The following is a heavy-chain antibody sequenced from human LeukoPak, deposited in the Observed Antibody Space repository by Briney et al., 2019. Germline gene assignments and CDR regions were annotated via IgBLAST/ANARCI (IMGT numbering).Heavy chain of an antibody. V-gene: IGHV3-74*01. Sequence: GGSLRLSCAASRFTFSNYWMHWVRQAPGKGLVWVSRINSDGINTSYADSVKGRFTISRDNAKNTLNLQMNSLRAEDTAVYYCARDLGQYYDTSDNWFDPWGQGTLVTVSS. J-gene: IGHJ5*02. CDR3: ARDLGQYYDTSDNWFDP. CDR1: RFTFSNYW. CDR2: INSDGINT. D-gene: IGHD3-22*01.